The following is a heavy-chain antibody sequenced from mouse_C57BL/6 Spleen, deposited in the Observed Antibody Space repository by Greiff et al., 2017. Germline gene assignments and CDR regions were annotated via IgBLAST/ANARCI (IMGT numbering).Heavy chain of an antibody. D-gene: IGHD2-1*01. CDR1: GYTFTDYE. V-gene: IGHV1-15*01. J-gene: IGHJ3*01. Sequence: VQLQQSGAELVRPGASVTLSCKASGYTFTDYEMHWVKQTPVHGLEWIGAIDPETGGTAYNQKFKGKAILTADKSSSTAYMELRSLTSEDSAVYYCTRSTTMDPFAYWGQGTLVTVSA. CDR3: TRSTTMDPFAY. CDR2: IDPETGGT.